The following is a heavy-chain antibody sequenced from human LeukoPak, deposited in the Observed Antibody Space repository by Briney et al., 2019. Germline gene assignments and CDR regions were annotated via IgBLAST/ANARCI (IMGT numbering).Heavy chain of an antibody. CDR3: TRDPRHFDS. V-gene: IGHV3-11*04. D-gene: IGHD6-6*01. J-gene: IGHJ5*01. Sequence: GGSLRLPCAASGFTFSDYYMSWIRQAPGKGLEWVSYISSSGSTIYYADSVKGRFTISRDNAENTLYLQMSSLRVEDTAVYYCTRDPRHFDSCGQGTLVTVSS. CDR2: ISSSGSTI. CDR1: GFTFSDYY.